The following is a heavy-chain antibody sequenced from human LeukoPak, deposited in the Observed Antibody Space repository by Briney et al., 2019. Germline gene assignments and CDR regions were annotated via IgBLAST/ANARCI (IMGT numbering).Heavy chain of an antibody. CDR3: ARDRSTTHFDY. V-gene: IGHV3-33*08. CDR1: GFTVSSNY. CDR2: IWYDGGNT. J-gene: IGHJ4*02. D-gene: IGHD5/OR15-5a*01. Sequence: GGSLRLSCAASGFTVSSNYMSWVRQAPGKGLEWVAMIWYDGGNTYYADSVKGRFTISRDNSKNTLFLQMDSLRAEDTAVYYCARDRSTTHFDYWGQGTLVTVSS.